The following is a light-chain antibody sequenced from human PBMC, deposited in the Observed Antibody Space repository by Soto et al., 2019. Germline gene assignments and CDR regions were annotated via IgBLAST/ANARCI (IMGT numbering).Light chain of an antibody. CDR3: QQFQSYDLT. CDR2: DAS. J-gene: IGKJ4*01. V-gene: IGKV1-13*02. Sequence: IQLTQSPSSLSASVGDRVTITCRASQGISSALAWYQHKPVRAPRLLIYDASSLQSGISSRFSGSGSGTDFTLTISSLQPEDFATYYCQQFQSYDLTFGGGTKLEIK. CDR1: QGISSA.